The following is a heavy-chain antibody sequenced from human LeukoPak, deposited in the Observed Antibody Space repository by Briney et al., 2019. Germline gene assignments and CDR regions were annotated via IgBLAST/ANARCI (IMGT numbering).Heavy chain of an antibody. V-gene: IGHV4-34*01. CDR2: INHSGST. Sequence: PSETLSLTCAVYGGSFSGYYWSWIRQPPGKGLERIGEINHSGSTNYNPSLKSRVTISVDTSKNQFSLKLSPVTAADTAVYYCARDRFYYDFWSGYYPRDYYMDVWGKGTTVTVSS. CDR1: GGSFSGYY. J-gene: IGHJ6*03. D-gene: IGHD3-3*01. CDR3: ARDRFYYDFWSGYYPRDYYMDV.